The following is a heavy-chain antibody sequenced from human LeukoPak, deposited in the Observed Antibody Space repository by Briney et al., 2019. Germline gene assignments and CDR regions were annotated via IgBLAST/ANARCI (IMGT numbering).Heavy chain of an antibody. CDR1: GFTFSNYW. D-gene: IGHD2-21*01. V-gene: IGHV3-74*01. J-gene: IGHJ4*02. CDR2: INIDGSST. CDR3: VRAYPTLSRRYFDY. Sequence: GGSLRLSCAASGFTFSNYWMHWVRQPPGKGLVWVSRINIDGSSTNYADSGKGLFTVSRDNAKNTLFLQMTGLRVDDTAPYYCVRAYPTLSRRYFDYWGQGDLVPVS.